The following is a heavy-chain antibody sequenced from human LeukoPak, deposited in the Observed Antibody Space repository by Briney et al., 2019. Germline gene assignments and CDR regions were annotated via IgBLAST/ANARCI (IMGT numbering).Heavy chain of an antibody. J-gene: IGHJ4*02. V-gene: IGHV1-69*05. Sequence: ASVKVSCKASGGTFSSYAISWVRQAPGQGLEWMGGIIPIFGAANYAQKFQGRVTITTDESTSTAYMELSSLRSEDTAVYYCARGGSYYPFDYWGQGTLVTVSS. D-gene: IGHD1-26*01. CDR2: IIPIFGAA. CDR1: GGTFSSYA. CDR3: ARGGSYYPFDY.